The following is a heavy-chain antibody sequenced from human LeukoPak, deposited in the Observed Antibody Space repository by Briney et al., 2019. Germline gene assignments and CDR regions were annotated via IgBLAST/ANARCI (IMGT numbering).Heavy chain of an antibody. V-gene: IGHV1-46*01. CDR1: GYTFTSYY. D-gene: IGHD5-18*01. Sequence: ASVKVSCKASGYTFTSYYMHWVRQAPGQGLEWMGIINPSGGNTSYAQKFQGRVTMTRDTSTSTVYMELSSLKSEDTAVYYCARDTALVTAPVYYGMDVWGQGTTVTVSS. CDR3: ARDTALVTAPVYYGMDV. CDR2: INPSGGNT. J-gene: IGHJ6*02.